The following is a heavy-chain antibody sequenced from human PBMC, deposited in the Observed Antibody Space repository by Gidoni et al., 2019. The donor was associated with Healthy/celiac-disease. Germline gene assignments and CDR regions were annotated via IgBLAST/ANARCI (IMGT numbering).Heavy chain of an antibody. CDR2: ISGSGGST. CDR3: AKVLGSSGAYFDY. Sequence: VQLLESGGGLVQPGGSLRLSCAASGFTFSSYAMSWVRQAPGQGLELVSAISGSGGSTYYADSVKGRFTISRDNSKNTLYLQMNSLRAEDTAVYYCAKVLGSSGAYFDYWGQGTLVTVSS. D-gene: IGHD2-15*01. J-gene: IGHJ4*02. V-gene: IGHV3-23*01. CDR1: GFTFSSYA.